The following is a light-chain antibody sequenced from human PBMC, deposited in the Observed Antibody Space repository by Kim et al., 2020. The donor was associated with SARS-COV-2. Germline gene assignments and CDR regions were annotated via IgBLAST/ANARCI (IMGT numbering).Light chain of an antibody. V-gene: IGLV2-14*03. J-gene: IGLJ3*02. CDR3: SSYASSNNLV. CDR1: SSDVGGYNY. Sequence: GQSITISCTGTSSDVGGYNYVSWYQQHPGKAPKLMIYDVNKRPSGISDRFSGSKSGNTASLTISGLQAEDEADYYCSSYASSNNLVFGGGTQVTVL. CDR2: DVN.